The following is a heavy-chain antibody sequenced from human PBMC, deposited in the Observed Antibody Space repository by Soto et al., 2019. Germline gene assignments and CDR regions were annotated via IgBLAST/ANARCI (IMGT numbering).Heavy chain of an antibody. CDR2: IYYSGST. V-gene: IGHV4-59*01. Sequence: QVQLQESGPGLVKPSETLSLTCTVSGGSISSYYWSWIRQPPGKGLEWIGYIYYSGSTNYNPSLNRRVTISVVTSKNQFSLKLSSVTAADTAVYYCARSAGRYWGQGTLVTVSS. CDR3: ARSAGRY. D-gene: IGHD2-15*01. CDR1: GGSISSYY. J-gene: IGHJ4*02.